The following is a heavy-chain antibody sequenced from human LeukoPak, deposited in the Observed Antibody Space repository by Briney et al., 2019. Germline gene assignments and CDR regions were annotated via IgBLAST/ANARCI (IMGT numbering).Heavy chain of an antibody. CDR1: GFTYSTYG. D-gene: IGHD3-22*01. Sequence: GGTLRLFCAASGFTYSTYGMLWVRQAPGRGPEGVALIRYDGSNKYYADSVKGRFTISRDNSKNTLYLQMNSLRAEDTAVYYCARDSSGYYNFDYWGQGTLVTVSS. CDR3: ARDSSGYYNFDY. CDR2: IRYDGSNK. V-gene: IGHV3-30*02. J-gene: IGHJ4*02.